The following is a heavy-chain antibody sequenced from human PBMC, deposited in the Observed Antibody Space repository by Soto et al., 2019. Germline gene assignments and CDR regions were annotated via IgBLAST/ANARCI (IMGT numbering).Heavy chain of an antibody. Sequence: PGGSLRLSCAASGLTFSSYAMSWVRQAPGKGLEGVSHISNSGRSTKYADSVKGRFTISRDNSKNTLYLQMNSLRAEDTAIYYCAKDALAYYDFWSWGQGTLVTVSS. J-gene: IGHJ4*02. D-gene: IGHD3-3*01. CDR1: GLTFSSYA. CDR2: ISNSGRST. CDR3: AKDALAYYDFWS. V-gene: IGHV3-23*01.